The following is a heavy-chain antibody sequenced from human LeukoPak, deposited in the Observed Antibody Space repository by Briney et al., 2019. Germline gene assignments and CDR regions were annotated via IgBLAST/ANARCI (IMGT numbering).Heavy chain of an antibody. V-gene: IGHV3-20*04. J-gene: IGHJ4*02. CDR1: GFTFDDYG. CDR2: INWNGGST. D-gene: IGHD5-18*01. Sequence: GGSLRLSCAASGFTFDDYGMSWVRQAPGKGLEWVSGINWNGGSTGYAGSVKGRFTISRDNAKNSLYMQMNSLRAEDTALYYCARDNSYGYDYWGQGILVTVSS. CDR3: ARDNSYGYDY.